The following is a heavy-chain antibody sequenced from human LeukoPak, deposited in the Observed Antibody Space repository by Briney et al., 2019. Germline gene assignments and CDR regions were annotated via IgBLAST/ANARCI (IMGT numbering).Heavy chain of an antibody. CDR3: ASSSDAFDI. Sequence: GGSLRLSCAASGFTFSSYTMNWVRQAPGKGLEWVSSIHESGGYIYYADSVKGRFTISRDNAEKSLYLQMDSLRAEDTAVYYCASSSDAFDIWGQGTMVTVCS. D-gene: IGHD6-6*01. V-gene: IGHV3-21*01. J-gene: IGHJ3*02. CDR2: IHESGGYI. CDR1: GFTFSSYT.